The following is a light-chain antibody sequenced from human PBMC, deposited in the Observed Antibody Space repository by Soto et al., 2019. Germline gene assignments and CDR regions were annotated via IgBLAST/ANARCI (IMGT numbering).Light chain of an antibody. CDR3: QQSYSTTRT. CDR2: GAS. CDR1: QSVSGRY. Sequence: IVMTQSTATLYLSPGERATLSCRASQSVSGRYLAWYQQKPGQALRLVIYGASSRATGIPDRFSVSGSGTDFTLTISSLKTEDFATYYCQQSYSTTRTFGQGTKVDI. J-gene: IGKJ1*01. V-gene: IGKV3D-20*02.